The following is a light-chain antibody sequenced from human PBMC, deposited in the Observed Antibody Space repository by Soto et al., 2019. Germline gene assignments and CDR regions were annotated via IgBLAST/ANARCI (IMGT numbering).Light chain of an antibody. J-gene: IGKJ1*01. CDR3: QQYGSSGT. CDR2: GAS. V-gene: IGKV3-20*01. Sequence: EIVMTQSPGTLSVSPGERATLSCRASQSVLSNLAWYQQKPGQAPRLLIYGASSRATGIPDRFSGSGSGTDFTLTISRLEPEDFAVYYCQQYGSSGTFGQGTKVDI. CDR1: QSVLSN.